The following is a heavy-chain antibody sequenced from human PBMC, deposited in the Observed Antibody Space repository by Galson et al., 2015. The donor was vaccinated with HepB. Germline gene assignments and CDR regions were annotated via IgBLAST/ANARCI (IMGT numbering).Heavy chain of an antibody. J-gene: IGHJ4*02. Sequence: SVKVSCKASGYTFTSYGISWVRQAPGQGLEWMGWISAYNGNTNYAQKLQSRVTMTTDTSTSTAYMELRSLGSDDTAVYYCAGPGVPYCGGDCYRVWGQGTLVTVSS. CDR3: AGPGVPYCGGDCYRV. CDR2: ISAYNGNT. D-gene: IGHD2-21*02. V-gene: IGHV1-18*04. CDR1: GYTFTSYG.